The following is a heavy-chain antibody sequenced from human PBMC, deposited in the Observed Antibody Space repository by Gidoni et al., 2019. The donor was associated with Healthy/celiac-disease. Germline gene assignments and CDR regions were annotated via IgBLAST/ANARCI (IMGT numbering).Heavy chain of an antibody. V-gene: IGHV3-9*01. Sequence: EVQLVESGGGLVQPGRSLRLSCEASGFPFSDYAMQWVPQAPGKGLEWVSGISWNSNTIGYGDSVKGRFTISRDNAKNSLYLQMNSLRAEDTALYYCAKDTSSTSWFRSWFDPWGQGTLVTVSS. CDR3: AKDTSSTSWFRSWFDP. CDR2: ISWNSNTI. J-gene: IGHJ5*02. D-gene: IGHD2-2*01. CDR1: GFPFSDYA.